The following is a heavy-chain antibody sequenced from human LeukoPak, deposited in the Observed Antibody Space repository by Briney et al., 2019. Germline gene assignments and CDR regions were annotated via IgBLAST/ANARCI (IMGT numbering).Heavy chain of an antibody. Sequence: SVKVSCKASGGTFSSYSINWVRQAPGQGLEWMGRIIPILGIANYAQKFQGRVTITADKSTSTAYMELSSLRSEDTAVYYCAREKEYYDSSGYCYYFDYWGQGTLVTVSS. V-gene: IGHV1-69*04. D-gene: IGHD3-22*01. J-gene: IGHJ4*02. CDR2: IIPILGIA. CDR3: AREKEYYDSSGYCYYFDY. CDR1: GGTFSSYS.